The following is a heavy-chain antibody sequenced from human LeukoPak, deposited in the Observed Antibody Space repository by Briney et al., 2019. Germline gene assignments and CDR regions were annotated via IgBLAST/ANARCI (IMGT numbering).Heavy chain of an antibody. CDR2: MYNSGST. V-gene: IGHV4-59*01. J-gene: IGHJ4*02. CDR1: GGSISGSY. Sequence: SETLSLTCPVSGGSISGSYWSWIRQPPGKGLEWIAYMYNSGSTNYNPSLKSRVTISIDTSKNQFSLKLSSLTAADAAIYYCARGIESYGDYGYWGQGILVTVSS. CDR3: ARGIESYGDYGY. D-gene: IGHD4-17*01.